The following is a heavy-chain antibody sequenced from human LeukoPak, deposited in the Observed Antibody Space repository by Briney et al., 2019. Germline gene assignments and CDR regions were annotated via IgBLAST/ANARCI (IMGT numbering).Heavy chain of an antibody. CDR2: IYSGGTT. V-gene: IGHV3-53*01. CDR1: GFTVSSNS. Sequence: GGSLRLSCAASGFTVSSNSMTWVRQAPGKGLEWVSVIYSGGTTYYADSVEGRFTISRDNSKNTLYLQMNSLRAEDTAVYYCARDSTRGYYYGMDVWGQGTTVTVSS. J-gene: IGHJ6*02. D-gene: IGHD3-10*01. CDR3: ARDSTRGYYYGMDV.